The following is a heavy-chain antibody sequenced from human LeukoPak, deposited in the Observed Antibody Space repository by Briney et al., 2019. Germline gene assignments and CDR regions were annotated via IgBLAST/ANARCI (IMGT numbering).Heavy chain of an antibody. CDR3: ARSLLWFGELDY. J-gene: IGHJ4*02. CDR1: GGSISSGGYY. D-gene: IGHD3-10*01. Sequence: PSETLSLTCTVSGGSISSGGYYWSWIRQHPGKGLEWIGYIYYSGSTYYNPSLKSRVTISVDTSKNQFSLKLSSVTAADTAGYYCARSLLWFGELDYWGQGTLVTVSS. V-gene: IGHV4-31*03. CDR2: IYYSGST.